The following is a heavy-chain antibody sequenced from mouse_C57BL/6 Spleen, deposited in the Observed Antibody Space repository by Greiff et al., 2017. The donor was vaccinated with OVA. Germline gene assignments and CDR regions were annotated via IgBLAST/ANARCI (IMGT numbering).Heavy chain of an antibody. Sequence: QVQLQQPGTELVKPGASVKLSCKASGYTFTSYWMHWVKQRPGQGLEWIGNINPSNGGTNYNEKFKSKATLTVDKSSSTAYMQLSSLTSEDSAVFYCAREPAYYGGYFDVWGTGTTVTVSS. CDR2: INPSNGGT. J-gene: IGHJ1*03. D-gene: IGHD1-1*01. V-gene: IGHV1-53*01. CDR1: GYTFTSYW. CDR3: AREPAYYGGYFDV.